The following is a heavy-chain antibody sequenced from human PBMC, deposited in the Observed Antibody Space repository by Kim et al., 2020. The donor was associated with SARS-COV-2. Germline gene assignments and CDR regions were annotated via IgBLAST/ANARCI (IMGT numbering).Heavy chain of an antibody. CDR2: ISWDGGST. CDR3: AKDYYYYGSSNAFDI. J-gene: IGHJ3*02. Sequence: GGSLRLSCAASGFTFDDYTMHWVRQAPGKGLEWVSLISWDGGSTYYADSVKGRFTISRDNSKNSLYLQMNSLRTEDTALYYCAKDYYYYGSSNAFDIWGQGTMVTVSS. D-gene: IGHD3-10*01. V-gene: IGHV3-43*01. CDR1: GFTFDDYT.